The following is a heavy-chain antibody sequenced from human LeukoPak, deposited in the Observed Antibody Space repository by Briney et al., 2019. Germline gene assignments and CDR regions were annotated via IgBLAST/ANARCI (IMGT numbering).Heavy chain of an antibody. Sequence: PGGSLRLSCVASGLPIADFAMHWVRQAPGKGLEWVTLFSYDGNSKYYADSVKGRFTISRDNSKNTLYLQMNSLRADDSAVYYCARGKGQDSGYDYFLDYWGQGTLVTVSS. D-gene: IGHD5-12*01. V-gene: IGHV3-30-3*01. J-gene: IGHJ4*02. CDR1: GLPIADFA. CDR3: ARGKGQDSGYDYFLDY. CDR2: FSYDGNSK.